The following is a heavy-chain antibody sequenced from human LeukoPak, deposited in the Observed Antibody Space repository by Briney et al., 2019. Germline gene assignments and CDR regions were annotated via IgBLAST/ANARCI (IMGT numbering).Heavy chain of an antibody. Sequence: GGSLRLSCAASGFTFSSYWMHWVRQAPGKGLVWVSRINSDGISTSYADSVKGRFTISRDNAKNTLYLQMNSLRADDTAVYYCTTAVVRGVFDYWGQGTLVTVSS. V-gene: IGHV3-74*01. D-gene: IGHD3-10*01. CDR3: TTAVVRGVFDY. CDR2: INSDGIST. CDR1: GFTFSSYW. J-gene: IGHJ4*02.